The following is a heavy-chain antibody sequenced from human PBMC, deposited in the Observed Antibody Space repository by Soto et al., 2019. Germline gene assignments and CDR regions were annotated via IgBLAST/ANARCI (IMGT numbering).Heavy chain of an antibody. Sequence: VSSVKVSCKGSRYTFTNFYIHWLRQAPGQVLEWMGIINPSGGSTTYPQKFQGRVTMTRDTSTSTVHMELITLRSEDTAVYYCARSQVGRPLDVWGPGTTVTVSS. CDR3: ARSQVGRPLDV. V-gene: IGHV1-46*01. CDR2: INPSGGST. J-gene: IGHJ6*02. CDR1: RYTFTNFY. D-gene: IGHD1-26*01.